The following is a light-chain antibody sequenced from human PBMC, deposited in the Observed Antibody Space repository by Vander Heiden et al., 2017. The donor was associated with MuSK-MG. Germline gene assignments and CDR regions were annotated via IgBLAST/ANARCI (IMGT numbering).Light chain of an antibody. J-gene: IGKJ5*01. CDR3: QQDDNLPIT. Sequence: DIQMTQSPSSLSASVGDRVTITCQASQDISNYLNWYQQKPGKAPKLLIYDASNLETAVPSRFSGSGSGTDFTFTISSLQPEDIATYYCQQDDNLPITFGQGTRLEIK. CDR2: DAS. V-gene: IGKV1-33*01. CDR1: QDISNY.